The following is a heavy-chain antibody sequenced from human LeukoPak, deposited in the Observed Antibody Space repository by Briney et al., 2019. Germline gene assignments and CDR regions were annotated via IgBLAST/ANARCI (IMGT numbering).Heavy chain of an antibody. D-gene: IGHD3-10*01. J-gene: IGHJ3*02. CDR2: IYYSGST. Sequence: SETLFLTCTVSGGSVSSGSYYWSWIRQPPGKGLEWIGYIYYSGSTNYNPSLKSRVTISVDTSKNQFSLKLSSVTAADTAVYYCARGSSYSGAFDIWGQGTMVTVSS. V-gene: IGHV4-61*01. CDR1: GGSVSSGSYY. CDR3: ARGSSYSGAFDI.